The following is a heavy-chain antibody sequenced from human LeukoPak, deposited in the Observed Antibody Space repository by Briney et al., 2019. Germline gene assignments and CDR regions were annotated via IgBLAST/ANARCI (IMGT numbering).Heavy chain of an antibody. CDR2: IRSNSRGI. V-gene: IGHV3-21*06. J-gene: IGHJ6*02. CDR3: ARDGASIDDQYYGLDV. D-gene: IGHD1-1*01. CDR1: GFTFSSYA. Sequence: GGSLRLSCAASGFTFSSYAMNWVRQAPGKGLESVSSIRSNSRGINYADSVKGRFTISRDNDKNTVFLEMNSLRAEDTAVYYCARDGASIDDQYYGLDVWGQGTTVTVSS.